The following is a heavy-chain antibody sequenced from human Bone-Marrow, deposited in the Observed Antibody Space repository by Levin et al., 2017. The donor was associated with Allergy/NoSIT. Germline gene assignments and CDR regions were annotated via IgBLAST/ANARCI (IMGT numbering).Heavy chain of an antibody. J-gene: IGHJ5*02. CDR3: ATSLLCCGDCLDA. D-gene: IGHD2-21*02. CDR2: IHYSGSS. Sequence: SETLSLTCTVSGGSISSGGYYWTWIRQPPGKGLEWIGHIHYSGSSHYNPSLKSRVTISVDTSENQFSLKLTSVTSADTAVYYCATSLLCCGDCLDAWGQGTLVTVSS. CDR1: GGSISSGGYY. V-gene: IGHV4-30-4*01.